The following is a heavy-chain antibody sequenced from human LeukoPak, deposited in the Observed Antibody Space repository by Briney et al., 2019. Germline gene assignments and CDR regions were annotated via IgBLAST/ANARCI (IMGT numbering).Heavy chain of an antibody. J-gene: IGHJ5*02. CDR2: IYTSGST. V-gene: IGHV4-4*07. D-gene: IGHD1-26*01. CDR3: ARGRGSYYFSWFDP. Sequence: SETLSLTCTVSGGSISSYYWSWIRQPAGKGLEWIGRIYTSGSTNYSPSLKSRVTMSVDTSKNQFSLKLSSVTAADTAVYYCARGRGSYYFSWFDPWGQGTLVTVSS. CDR1: GGSISSYY.